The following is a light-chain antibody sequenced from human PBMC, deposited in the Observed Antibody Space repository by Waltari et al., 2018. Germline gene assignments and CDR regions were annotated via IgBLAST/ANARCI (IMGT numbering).Light chain of an antibody. Sequence: QSALTQFPSASGSPGPSVTISCTGTSSDFGSYNYVSWYQHHPGKAPNLMIYEIDKRPSGVPDRFSGSMSGNTASLTDSGLQAEDEADYYCSSYVGTNNWVFGGGTKLTVL. CDR2: EID. CDR1: SSDFGSYNY. J-gene: IGLJ3*02. CDR3: SSYVGTNNWV. V-gene: IGLV2-8*01.